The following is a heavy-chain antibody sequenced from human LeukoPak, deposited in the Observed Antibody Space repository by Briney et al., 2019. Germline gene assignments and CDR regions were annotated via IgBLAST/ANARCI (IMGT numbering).Heavy chain of an antibody. CDR1: GFTFSSYN. CDR3: ARESTIFFQGDY. CDR2: ISSSTTYI. J-gene: IGHJ4*02. D-gene: IGHD3-3*01. V-gene: IGHV3-21*01. Sequence: GGSLRLSCAASGFTFSSYNMNWVRQAPGKGLEWVSSISSSTTYIHYADSVKGRFTISRDNAKNSLYLEMNSLRAEDTAVYYCARESTIFFQGDYWGQGTLVTVSS.